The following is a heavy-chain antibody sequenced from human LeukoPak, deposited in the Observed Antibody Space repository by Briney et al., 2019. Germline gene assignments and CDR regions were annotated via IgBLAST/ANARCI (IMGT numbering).Heavy chain of an antibody. CDR3: AKTYGDYGLTYYYYGMDV. V-gene: IGHV3-23*01. D-gene: IGHD4-17*01. J-gene: IGHJ6*02. CDR2: ISGSGGST. CDR1: GFTFSSYA. Sequence: GGSLRLSCAASGFTFSSYAMSWVRQAPGEGLEWVSAISGSGGSTYYADSVKGRFTISRDNSKNTLYLQMNSLRAEDTAVYYCAKTYGDYGLTYYYYGMDVWGQGTTVTVPS.